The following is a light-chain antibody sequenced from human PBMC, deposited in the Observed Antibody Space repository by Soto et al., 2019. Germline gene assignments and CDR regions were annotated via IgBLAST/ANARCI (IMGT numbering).Light chain of an antibody. CDR3: ASYAGGKNFYV. CDR1: SSDVGGYDY. Sequence: QSALTQPPSASGSPRQTVTISCTGTSSDVGGYDYVSWYQQHPGEAPKLIIYEVTKRPSGVPDRFSGSKSGNTASLTVSGLQAEDEADYHCASYAGGKNFYVFGTGTKLTVL. CDR2: EVT. J-gene: IGLJ1*01. V-gene: IGLV2-8*01.